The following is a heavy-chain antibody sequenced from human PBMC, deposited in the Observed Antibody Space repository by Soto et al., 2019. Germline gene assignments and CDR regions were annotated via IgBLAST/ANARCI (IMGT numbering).Heavy chain of an antibody. CDR2: IYYSGST. V-gene: IGHV4-59*01. CDR3: ARGNVDTAMALVDY. J-gene: IGHJ4*02. CDR1: GGSISSYY. Sequence: PSETLSLTCTVSGGSISSYYWSWIRQPPGKGLEWIGYIYYSGSTNYNPSLKSRVTISVDTSKNQFSLKLSSVTAADTAVYYCARGNVDTAMALVDYWGQGTLVTVSS. D-gene: IGHD5-18*01.